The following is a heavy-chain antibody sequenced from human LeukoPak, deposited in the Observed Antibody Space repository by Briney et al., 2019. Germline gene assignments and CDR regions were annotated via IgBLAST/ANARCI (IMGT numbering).Heavy chain of an antibody. J-gene: IGHJ3*02. Sequence: SETLSLTCTVSGGSISSSSYYWGWIRQPPGKGLEWIGSIYYSGSTYYNPSLKSRVTISVDTSKNQFFLKLSSVTAADTAVYYCARAAAGPFGAFDIWGQGTMVTVSS. V-gene: IGHV4-39*01. CDR1: GGSISSSSYY. CDR3: ARAAAGPFGAFDI. D-gene: IGHD6-13*01. CDR2: IYYSGST.